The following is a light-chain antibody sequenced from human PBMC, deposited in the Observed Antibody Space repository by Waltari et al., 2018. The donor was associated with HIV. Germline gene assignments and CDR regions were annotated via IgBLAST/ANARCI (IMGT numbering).Light chain of an antibody. CDR2: EVS. CDR3: NSYRSSTTPCV. CDR1: SSDVGGHNY. V-gene: IGLV2-14*01. J-gene: IGLJ1*01. Sequence: QSALTQPASVSGSPGQSITISCTGTSSDVGGHNYVSWYQQHPGKAPKLLIYEVSNRPSGFSNRFSGSKAGNTASITISGLQAEDEADYYCNSYRSSTTPCVFGTGTKVTVL.